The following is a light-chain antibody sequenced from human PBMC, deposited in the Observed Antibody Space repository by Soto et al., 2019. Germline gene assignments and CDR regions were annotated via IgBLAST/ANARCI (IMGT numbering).Light chain of an antibody. CDR2: WAS. V-gene: IGKV4-1*01. CDR1: QRGLYSYNNNKY. Sequence: DIVMTQSPASLAVSLGERATINCKSSQRGLYSYNNNKYLAWYHQKAGQPPKLLIYWASTRESGVPDRFSGSGACADFSLPISSLQAEDVAVLYCQQYYTTLRTFGQGTKVEIK. J-gene: IGKJ1*01. CDR3: QQYYTTLRT.